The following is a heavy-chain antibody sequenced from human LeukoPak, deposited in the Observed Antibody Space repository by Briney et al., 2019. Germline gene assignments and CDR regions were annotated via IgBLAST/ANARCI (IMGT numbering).Heavy chain of an antibody. CDR3: AKDGVEQWLAYYFDY. D-gene: IGHD6-19*01. V-gene: IGHV3-30*18. CDR1: GFTFSSYG. J-gene: IGHJ4*02. Sequence: GRTLRLSCAASGFTFSSYGMHWVRQAPGKGLEWVAAISYDGNNKYYADSVKGRLTISRDNSKNTLYVQMNSLRAEDTAVYYCAKDGVEQWLAYYFDYWGQGTLVTVSS. CDR2: ISYDGNNK.